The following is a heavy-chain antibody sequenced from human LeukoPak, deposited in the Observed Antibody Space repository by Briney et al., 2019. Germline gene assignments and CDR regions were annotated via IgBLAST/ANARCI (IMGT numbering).Heavy chain of an antibody. Sequence: ASVKVSCKASGYTFTSYGISWVRQAPGQGLEWMGWISAYNGNTNCAQKLQGRVTMTTDTSTSTAYMELRSLRSDDTAVYYCARGAEYYDILTGYFRSDAFDIWGQGTMVTVSS. J-gene: IGHJ3*02. CDR3: ARGAEYYDILTGYFRSDAFDI. V-gene: IGHV1-18*01. CDR2: ISAYNGNT. D-gene: IGHD3-9*01. CDR1: GYTFTSYG.